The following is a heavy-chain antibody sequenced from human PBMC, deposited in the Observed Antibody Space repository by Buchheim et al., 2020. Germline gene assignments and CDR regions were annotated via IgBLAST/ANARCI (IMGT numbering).Heavy chain of an antibody. Sequence: QVQLQESGPGLVKPSGTLSLTCAVSGGSISSSNWWSWVRQPPGKGLEWIGEIYHSGSTNYNPSLKRRITITVNKSHEQYLPKLSSVTAADTAVYYCARARITIFGVAFDYWGQGTL. V-gene: IGHV4-4*02. J-gene: IGHJ4*02. D-gene: IGHD3-3*01. CDR2: IYHSGST. CDR3: ARARITIFGVAFDY. CDR1: GGSISSSNW.